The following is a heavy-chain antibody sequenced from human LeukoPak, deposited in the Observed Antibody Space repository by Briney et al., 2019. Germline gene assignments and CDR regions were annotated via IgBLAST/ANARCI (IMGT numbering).Heavy chain of an antibody. V-gene: IGHV4-59*01. CDR2: IYYNGIT. D-gene: IGHD1-1*01. CDR1: GGSISSYY. Sequence: SETLSLTCTVSGGSISSYYWGWIRQPPGKGLEWIGYIYYNGITNYSPSLRSRVSMSVDTSKNQFSLKLTSVSAADTAVYYCARVSATTGVDYWGRGTLVTVSS. CDR3: ARVSATTGVDY. J-gene: IGHJ4*02.